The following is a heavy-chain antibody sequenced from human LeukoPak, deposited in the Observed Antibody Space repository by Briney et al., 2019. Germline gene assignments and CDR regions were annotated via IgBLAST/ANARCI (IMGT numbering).Heavy chain of an antibody. J-gene: IGHJ3*02. D-gene: IGHD3-22*01. CDR2: IIPILGTA. CDR1: GGTFSSYA. V-gene: IGHV1-69*05. Sequence: SVKVSCKASGGTFSSYAISWVRQAPGQGLEWMGGIIPILGTANYAQKFQGRVTITTDESTSTAYMELSSLRSEDTAVYYCARAGPVEYYYDSNGLYAFDIWGQGTMVTVSS. CDR3: ARAGPVEYYYDSNGLYAFDI.